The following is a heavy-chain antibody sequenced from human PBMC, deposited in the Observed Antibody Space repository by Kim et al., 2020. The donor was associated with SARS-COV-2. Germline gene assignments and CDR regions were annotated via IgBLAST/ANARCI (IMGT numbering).Heavy chain of an antibody. Sequence: GGSLRLSCAASGFTFSSYGMHWVRQAPGKGLEWVAVIWYDGSNKYYADSVKGRFTISRDNSKNTLYLQMNSLRAEDTAVYYCARGRYSSSWYLGTQPWFDPWGQGTLVTVSS. V-gene: IGHV3-33*01. CDR1: GFTFSSYG. CDR2: IWYDGSNK. J-gene: IGHJ5*02. CDR3: ARGRYSSSWYLGTQPWFDP. D-gene: IGHD6-13*01.